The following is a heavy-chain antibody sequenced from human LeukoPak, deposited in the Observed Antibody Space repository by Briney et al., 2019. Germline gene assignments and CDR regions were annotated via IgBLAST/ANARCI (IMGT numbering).Heavy chain of an antibody. CDR3: AREREGPYGYLDY. CDR2: IHHGGTT. D-gene: IGHD4-17*01. CDR1: GGSITSGNW. J-gene: IGHJ4*02. Sequence: SGTLSLTCAVSGGSITSGNWWTWVRQSPGKGLERIGEIHHGGTTNYNPSLKSRVTISVDKSKNQFSLKLNSVTAADTAVYYCAREREGPYGYLDYWGQGTLVTVSS. V-gene: IGHV4-4*02.